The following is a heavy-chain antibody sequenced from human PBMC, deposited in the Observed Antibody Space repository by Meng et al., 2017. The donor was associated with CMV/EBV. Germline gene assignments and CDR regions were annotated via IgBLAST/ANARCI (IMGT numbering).Heavy chain of an antibody. Sequence: GESLKISCAASGFTFSSYAMHWVRQAPGKGLEWVAVISYDGSNKYYADSVKGRFTISRDNSKNTLYLQMNSLRAEDTAVYYCATSITMVRGVNYYYYYGMDVWGQGTTVTVSS. J-gene: IGHJ6*02. D-gene: IGHD3-10*01. CDR2: ISYDGSNK. V-gene: IGHV3-30-3*01. CDR1: GFTFSSYA. CDR3: ATSITMVRGVNYYYYYGMDV.